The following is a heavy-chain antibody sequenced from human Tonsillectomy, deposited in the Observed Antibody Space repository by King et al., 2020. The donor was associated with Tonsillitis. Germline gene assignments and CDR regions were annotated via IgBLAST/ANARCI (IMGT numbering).Heavy chain of an antibody. CDR1: GDSVSSNSAA. Sequence: VQLQQSGPGLVKPSQTLSLTCAISGDSVSSNSAAWNWIRQSPSRGLEWLGRTYYRSKWYNDYAVSVKSRITSNPDTSKNQFSLQLNSVTPEDTAVYYCAIAYYYDSSGYLVATYYYGMDVWGQGTTVTVSS. D-gene: IGHD3-22*01. J-gene: IGHJ6*02. CDR2: TYYRSKWYN. V-gene: IGHV6-1*01. CDR3: AIAYYYDSSGYLVATYYYGMDV.